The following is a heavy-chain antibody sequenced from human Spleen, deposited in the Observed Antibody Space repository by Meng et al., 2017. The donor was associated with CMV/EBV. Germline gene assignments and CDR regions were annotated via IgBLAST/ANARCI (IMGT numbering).Heavy chain of an antibody. J-gene: IGHJ4*02. CDR1: GGSISSSSYY. D-gene: IGHD1-14*01. CDR3: ASTDSNHYYFDY. V-gene: IGHV4-39*07. Sequence: GSLRLSCTVSGGSISSSSYYWGWIRQPPGKGLEWIGSIYYSGSTYYNPSLKSRVTISVDTSKNQFSLKLSSVTAADTAVYYCASTDSNHYYFDYWGQGTLVTVSS. CDR2: IYYSGST.